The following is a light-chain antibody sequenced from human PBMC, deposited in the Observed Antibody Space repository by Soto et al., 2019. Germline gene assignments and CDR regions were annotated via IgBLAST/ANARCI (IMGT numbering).Light chain of an antibody. Sequence: EIVMTQSPATVSVSPGERATLSCRASQSASNNYLAWYQQKPGQAPRLLIYGASNRATGIPDRFSGSGSGTDFTLTISRLEPEDFAVYYCQQYGSSGTFGQGTKVDIK. J-gene: IGKJ1*01. CDR2: GAS. CDR1: QSASNNY. V-gene: IGKV3-20*01. CDR3: QQYGSSGT.